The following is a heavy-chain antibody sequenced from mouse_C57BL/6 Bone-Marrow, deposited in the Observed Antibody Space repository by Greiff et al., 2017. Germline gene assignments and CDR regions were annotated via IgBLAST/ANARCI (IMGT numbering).Heavy chain of an antibody. CDR1: GYSITSGYY. V-gene: IGHV3-6*01. Sequence: VQLKESGPGLVKPSQSLSLTCSVTGYSITSGYYWNWIRQFPGNKLEWMGYISYDGSNNYNPSLKNRISITRDTSKNQFFLKLNSVTTEDTATYYCAGLLGGMDYWGQGTSVTVSS. CDR2: ISYDGSN. D-gene: IGHD2-3*01. CDR3: AGLLGGMDY. J-gene: IGHJ4*01.